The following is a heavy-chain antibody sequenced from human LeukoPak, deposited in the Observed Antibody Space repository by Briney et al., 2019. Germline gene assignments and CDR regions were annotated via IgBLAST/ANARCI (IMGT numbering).Heavy chain of an antibody. CDR3: ARVGDGSDY. CDR2: IYTSGST. D-gene: IGHD5-24*01. CDR1: GGSISSGSYY. Sequence: PSETLSLTCTVSGGSISSGSYYWSWIRQPVGKGLEWIGRIYTSGSTNYNPSLKSRVTISVDTSKNQFSLKLSSVTAADTAVYYCARVGDGSDYWGQGTLVTVSS. J-gene: IGHJ4*02. V-gene: IGHV4-61*02.